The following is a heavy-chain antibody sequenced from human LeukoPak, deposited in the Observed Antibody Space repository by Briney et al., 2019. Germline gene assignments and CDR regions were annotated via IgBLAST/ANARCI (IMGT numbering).Heavy chain of an antibody. CDR2: IKPDSGAT. V-gene: IGHV1-2*02. CDR3: TRDVIGVRQDFDL. J-gene: IGHJ4*02. Sequence: ASVKVSCKASGYTFSGFYMYWVRQAPGQGLEWMGRIKPDSGATGYSQKFQGRGTMTRDTSISTLYMELSSLTSDDTAVYYCTRDVIGVRQDFDLWGQGTLVTVSS. D-gene: IGHD2/OR15-2a*01. CDR1: GYTFSGFY.